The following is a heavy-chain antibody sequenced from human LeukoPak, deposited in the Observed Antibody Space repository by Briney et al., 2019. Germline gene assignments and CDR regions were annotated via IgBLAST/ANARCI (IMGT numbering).Heavy chain of an antibody. J-gene: IGHJ4*02. Sequence: SVKVSCKASGGTFSSYAISWVRQAPGQGLEWMGGIIPIFGTANYAQKFQGRVAITADESTSTAYMELSSLRSEDTAVYYCARGRVRGDYGDWYYFDYWGQRTLVTVSS. CDR3: ARGRVRGDYGDWYYFDY. V-gene: IGHV1-69*13. CDR1: GGTFSSYA. D-gene: IGHD4-17*01. CDR2: IIPIFGTA.